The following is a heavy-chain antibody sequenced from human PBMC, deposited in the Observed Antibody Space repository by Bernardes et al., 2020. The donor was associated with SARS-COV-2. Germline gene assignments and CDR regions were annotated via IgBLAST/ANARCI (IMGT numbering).Heavy chain of an antibody. Sequence: ASVKVSCRASGYTFVDYFIHWVRQAPGQGLEWMGWINPNICCTNYAPKFQGRVALTRDTSISTAYLELTRLRSDDTAVYSCARDPGLGTTGWFYYFDSWGLGNRVIV. CDR3: ARDPGLGTTGWFYYFDS. CDR2: INPNICCT. CDR1: GYTFVDYF. D-gene: IGHD6-19*01. V-gene: IGHV1-2*02. J-gene: IGHJ4*02.